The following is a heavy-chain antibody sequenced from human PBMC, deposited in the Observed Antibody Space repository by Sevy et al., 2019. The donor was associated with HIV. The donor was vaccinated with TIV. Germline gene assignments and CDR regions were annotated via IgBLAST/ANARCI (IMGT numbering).Heavy chain of an antibody. CDR2: ISHDGNYK. CDR3: ARLFSCGGDCYYLDY. CDR1: RFTFSNYD. V-gene: IGHV3-30-3*01. Sequence: GGSLRLSCAASRFTFSNYDMHWVRQAPGKGLEWMAVISHDGNYKNYADSVKVRFTISRDDFKNTLYLQMSSLRPEDTAVYFCARLFSCGGDCYYLDYWGQGALVTVSS. J-gene: IGHJ4*02. D-gene: IGHD2-21*02.